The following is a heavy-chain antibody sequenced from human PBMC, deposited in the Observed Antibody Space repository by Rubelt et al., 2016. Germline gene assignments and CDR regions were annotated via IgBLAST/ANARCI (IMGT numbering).Heavy chain of an antibody. CDR2: INPNSGGT. V-gene: IGHV1-2*02. J-gene: IGHJ5*02. CDR3: ARDRTALNWFDP. CDR1: GGTFSSYG. Sequence: QVQLVQSGAEVKKPGSSVKVSCKASGGTFSSYGISWVRQAPGQGLEWMGWINPNSGGTNYAQKFQGRVTMTRDTSISTAYMELSRLRSDDTAVYYCARDRTALNWFDPWGQGTLVTVSS.